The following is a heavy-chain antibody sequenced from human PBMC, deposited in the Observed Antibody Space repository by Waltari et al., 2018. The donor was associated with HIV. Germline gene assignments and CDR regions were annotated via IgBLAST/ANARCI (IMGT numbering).Heavy chain of an antibody. V-gene: IGHV1-8*01. CDR2: MNPNSGNT. D-gene: IGHD3-10*01. CDR1: GYTFTGYD. CDR3: ARRYDSGTNIAGY. J-gene: IGHJ4*02. Sequence: QVQLVQSGAEVKKPGASVKVSCKASGYTFTGYDINWVRTATGQGLEWMGWMNPNSGNTGYAQKFQGRVTMTRNTSISTAYMELSGLRSEDTAVYYCARRYDSGTNIAGYWGQGTLVTASS.